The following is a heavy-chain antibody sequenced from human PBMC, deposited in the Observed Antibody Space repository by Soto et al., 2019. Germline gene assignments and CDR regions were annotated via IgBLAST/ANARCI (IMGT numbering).Heavy chain of an antibody. V-gene: IGHV3-23*01. CDR2: ISGSGGST. CDR1: GFTFSSYA. D-gene: IGHD3-3*01. Sequence: GSLRLSCAASGFTFSSYAMSWVRQAPGKGLEWVSAISGSGGSTYYADSVKGRFTISRDNSKNTLYLQMNSLRAEDTAVYYCAKDQRITIFGVVINPLDDTQPTSYAMDVWGQGTTVTVS. CDR3: AKDQRITIFGVVINPLDDTQPTSYAMDV. J-gene: IGHJ6*02.